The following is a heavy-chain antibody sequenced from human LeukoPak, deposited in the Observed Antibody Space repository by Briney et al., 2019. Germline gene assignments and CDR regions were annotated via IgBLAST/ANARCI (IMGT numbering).Heavy chain of an antibody. V-gene: IGHV3-7*03. CDR2: IKQDGSEK. J-gene: IGHJ4*02. CDR1: GFTFSNYW. D-gene: IGHD3-9*01. Sequence: GGSLRLSCAASGFTFSNYWMTWVRQAPGKGLEWVANIKQDGSEKYYVDSVKGRFTISRDNAKNSLYLQMNSLRAEDTALYYCAKDMGRYLDWWDSYFDYWGQGTLVTVSS. CDR3: AKDMGRYLDWWDSYFDY.